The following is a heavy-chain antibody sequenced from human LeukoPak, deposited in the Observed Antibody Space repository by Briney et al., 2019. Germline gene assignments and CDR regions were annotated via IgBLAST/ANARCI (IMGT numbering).Heavy chain of an antibody. V-gene: IGHV4-34*01. Sequence: WGTLSLTGVFYGGSCSCYYWRWIRRPPGKGREGFGDFNHSGSTTYKPSLKSRVSISVHTSKNQFSLKVSSVTAADTAVYYCARGRWSSRRFDYWGQGTLVTVSS. CDR1: GGSCSCYY. CDR3: ARGRWSSRRFDY. D-gene: IGHD6-13*01. J-gene: IGHJ4*02. CDR2: FNHSGST.